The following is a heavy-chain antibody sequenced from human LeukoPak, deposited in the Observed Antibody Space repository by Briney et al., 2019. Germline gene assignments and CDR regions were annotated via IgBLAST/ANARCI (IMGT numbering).Heavy chain of an antibody. CDR3: ARSTVDYDSSGYYFDY. CDR2: IYPGDSDT. V-gene: IGHV5-51*01. Sequence: GESLKISCKGSGYSFTSYWIGWVRQIPGKGLEWMGIIYPGDSDTRYSPSFQGQVTISADKSISTAYLQWSSLKASDTAMYYCARSTVDYDSSGYYFDYWGQGTLVTVSS. D-gene: IGHD3-22*01. CDR1: GYSFTSYW. J-gene: IGHJ4*02.